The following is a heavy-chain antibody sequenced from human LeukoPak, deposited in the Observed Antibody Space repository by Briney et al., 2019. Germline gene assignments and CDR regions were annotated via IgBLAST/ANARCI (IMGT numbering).Heavy chain of an antibody. D-gene: IGHD3-3*01. Sequence: GESLKISCKGSGYSFTSYWIGWVRQMPGKGLEWMGIIYPGDSDTRYSPSFQGQVTISADKSISTAYLQWSSLKASDTVMYYCARGDYSNGYPYRLDSWGQGTLVTVSS. J-gene: IGHJ4*02. CDR3: ARGDYSNGYPYRLDS. V-gene: IGHV5-51*01. CDR1: GYSFTSYW. CDR2: IYPGDSDT.